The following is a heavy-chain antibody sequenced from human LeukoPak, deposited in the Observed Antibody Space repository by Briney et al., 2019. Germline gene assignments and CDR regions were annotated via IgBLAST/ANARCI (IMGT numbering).Heavy chain of an antibody. J-gene: IGHJ6*03. CDR1: GGSISSYY. Sequence: SETLSLTCTISGGSISSYYWSWIRQPPGKGLEWIGYIYYGGSTNYNPSLKSRVTISVDTSKNQFSLKLSSVTAADTAVYYCARVAWNYYYYMDVWGKGTTVTVSS. CDR2: IYYGGST. V-gene: IGHV4-59*01. D-gene: IGHD1-1*01. CDR3: ARVAWNYYYYMDV.